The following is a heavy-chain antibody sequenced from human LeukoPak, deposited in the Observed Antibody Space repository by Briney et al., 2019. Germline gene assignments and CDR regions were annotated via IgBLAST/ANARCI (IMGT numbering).Heavy chain of an antibody. J-gene: IGHJ5*02. Sequence: GESLKISCKGSGYSFTSYWVAWVRQMPGKGLEWMGIIYPGDSDTRYSPSFQGQVTISADKSISTAYLQWSSLKASDTAMYCCARQVPPYNWFDPWGQGTLVTVSS. CDR1: GYSFTSYW. CDR2: IYPGDSDT. CDR3: ARQVPPYNWFDP. V-gene: IGHV5-51*01. D-gene: IGHD4/OR15-4a*01.